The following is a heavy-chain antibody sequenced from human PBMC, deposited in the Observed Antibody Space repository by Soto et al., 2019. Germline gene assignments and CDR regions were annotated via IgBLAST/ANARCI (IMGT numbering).Heavy chain of an antibody. Sequence: GGSLRLSCAASGFTFSSYAMHWVRQAPGKGLEWVAVISYDGSNKYYADSVKGRFTISRDNSKNTLYLQMNSLRAEDTAVYYCARDRFEGYCSGGSCYTGWVYWGQGTLVTV. CDR3: ARDRFEGYCSGGSCYTGWVY. D-gene: IGHD2-15*01. J-gene: IGHJ4*02. CDR2: ISYDGSNK. CDR1: GFTFSSYA. V-gene: IGHV3-30-3*01.